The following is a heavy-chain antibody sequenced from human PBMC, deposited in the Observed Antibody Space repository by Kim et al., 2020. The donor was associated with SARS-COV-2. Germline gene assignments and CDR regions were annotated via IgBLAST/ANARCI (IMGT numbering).Heavy chain of an antibody. CDR3: ARDIKGGGHCSSTSCYDYYYGMGM. J-gene: IGHJ6*02. CDR1: GGTFSSYA. CDR2: IIPIFGTA. Sequence: SVKVSCKASGGTFSSYAISWVRQAPGQGLEWMGGIIPIFGTANYAQKFQGRVTITADESTSTAYMELSSLRSEDTAVYYCARDIKGGGHCSSTSCYDYYYGMGMWGQETTVTASS. V-gene: IGHV1-69*13. D-gene: IGHD2-2*01.